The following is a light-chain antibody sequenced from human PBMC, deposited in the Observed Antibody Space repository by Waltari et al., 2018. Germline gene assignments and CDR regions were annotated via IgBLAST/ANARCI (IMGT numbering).Light chain of an antibody. CDR2: EVS. J-gene: IGLJ2*01. V-gene: IGLV2-8*01. Sequence: QSALTQPPSASGSPGQSVTISCTGTRSDVGGYNYVSWYQQHPGKAPKLIIYEVSKRPSGAPYRVSCAKSGHAASLTGSGLQAEDEADYYCSSYAGSNNLVVGGGTRVTVL. CDR1: RSDVGGYNY. CDR3: SSYAGSNNLV.